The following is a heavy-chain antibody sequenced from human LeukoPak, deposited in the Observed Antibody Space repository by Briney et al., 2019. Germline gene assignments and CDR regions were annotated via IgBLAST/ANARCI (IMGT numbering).Heavy chain of an antibody. CDR2: ISSSSSYI. J-gene: IGHJ4*02. V-gene: IGHV3-21*01. CDR3: ARVTPSGMATIFDY. CDR1: GFTFSSYS. Sequence: LGGSLRLSCAASGFTFSSYSMNWVRQAPGKGPEWVSSISSSSSYIYYADSVKGRFTISRDNAKNSLYLQMNSLRAEDTAVYYCARVTPSGMATIFDYWGQGTLVTVSS. D-gene: IGHD5-24*01.